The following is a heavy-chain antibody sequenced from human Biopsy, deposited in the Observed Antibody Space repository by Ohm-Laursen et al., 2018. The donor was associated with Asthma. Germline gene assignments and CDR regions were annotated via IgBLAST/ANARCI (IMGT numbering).Heavy chain of an antibody. Sequence: SLRLSCSASGFTFSNAWMNWVRQAPGKGLEWVALMSYDGSIKDYADSVKGRFTISRDNSMNTLYLHMNSLRVEDTAVYYCARGLDYSGRSGFDYWGQGTLVTVSS. CDR2: MSYDGSIK. CDR3: ARGLDYSGRSGFDY. D-gene: IGHD3-10*01. V-gene: IGHV3-30*03. CDR1: GFTFSNAW. J-gene: IGHJ4*02.